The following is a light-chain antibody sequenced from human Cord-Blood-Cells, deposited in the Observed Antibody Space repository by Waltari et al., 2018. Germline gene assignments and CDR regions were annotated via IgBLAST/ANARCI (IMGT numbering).Light chain of an antibody. CDR3: CSYSGSSTGV. V-gene: IGLV2-23*01. CDR1: SSDVGSYNL. Sequence: QSALTQPASVSGSPGQSITISCTGTSSDVGSYNLVSWYQQHPGKAPKRRIYEGSKRPAGVSKRFSGSKAGNTASLTISGLQAEDEADYYCCSYSGSSTGVFGGGTKLTVL. J-gene: IGLJ3*02. CDR2: EGS.